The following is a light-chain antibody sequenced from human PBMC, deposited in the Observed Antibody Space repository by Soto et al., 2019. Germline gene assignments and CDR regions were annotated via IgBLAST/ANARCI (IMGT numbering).Light chain of an antibody. CDR1: SSDVGSYNL. CDR2: EVS. CDR3: SSYTSSSTLYV. J-gene: IGLJ1*01. V-gene: IGLV2-14*02. Sequence: QSALTQPASGSGSPGQSITISCTGTSSDVGSYNLVSWYQQHPGKAPKLMIYEVSKRPSGVSNRFSGSKSGNTASLTISGLQAEDEADYYCSSYTSSSTLYVFGTGTKVTVL.